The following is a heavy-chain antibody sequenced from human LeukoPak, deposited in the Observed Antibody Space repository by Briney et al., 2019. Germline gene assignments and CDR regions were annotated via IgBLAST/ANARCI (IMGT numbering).Heavy chain of an antibody. V-gene: IGHV1-3*01. D-gene: IGHD3-3*01. J-gene: IGHJ4*02. CDR3: ARDRAPYYDFWKVHLWEVGFDY. Sequence: ASVKVSCKASGYTFTSYAMHWVRQAPGQRLEWMGWINAGSGNTKYSQKFQGRVTITRDTSASTAYMELSSLRSEDTAVYYCARDRAPYYDFWKVHLWEVGFDYWGQGTLVTVSS. CDR1: GYTFTSYA. CDR2: INAGSGNT.